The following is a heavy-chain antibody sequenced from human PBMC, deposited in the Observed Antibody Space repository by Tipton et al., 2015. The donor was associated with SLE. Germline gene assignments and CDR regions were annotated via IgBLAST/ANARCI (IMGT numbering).Heavy chain of an antibody. D-gene: IGHD2-2*02. Sequence: TLSLTCTVSGGSIGSSNYYWGWIRQPPGKGLEWFGSVYYSGSTYYNPSLKSRVTISVDTSKNQFSLKLSSVTAADTAVYYCARGPRQPVVVVPAAITYYFYYMDVWGKGTTVTVSS. V-gene: IGHV4-39*07. CDR2: VYYSGST. J-gene: IGHJ6*03. CDR1: GGSIGSSNYY. CDR3: ARGPRQPVVVVPAAITYYFYYMDV.